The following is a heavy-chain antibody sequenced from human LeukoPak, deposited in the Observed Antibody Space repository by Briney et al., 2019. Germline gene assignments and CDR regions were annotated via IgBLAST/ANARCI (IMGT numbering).Heavy chain of an antibody. J-gene: IGHJ4*02. D-gene: IGHD5-18*01. CDR1: GYSISSGYY. V-gene: IGHV4-38-2*01. Sequence: PSETLSLTCAVSGYSISSGYYWGWIRQPPGKGLEWIGSIYHSGSTYYNPSLKSRVTISVDTSKNQFSLKLSSVTAADTAVYYCARPNIGYSYGPFDYWGQGTLVTVSS. CDR3: ARPNIGYSYGPFDY. CDR2: IYHSGST.